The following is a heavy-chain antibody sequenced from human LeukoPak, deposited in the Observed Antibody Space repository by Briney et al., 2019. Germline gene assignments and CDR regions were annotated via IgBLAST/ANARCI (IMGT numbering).Heavy chain of an antibody. J-gene: IGHJ4*02. CDR2: IYYSGST. CDR3: ARGGSSLDIAAAVPY. CDR1: GGSISSSSYY. Sequence: SETLSLTCTVSGGSISSSSYYWGWIRQPPGKGLEWIGSIYYSGSTYYNPSLKSRVTISVDTSKNQFSLKLSSVTAADTAVYYCARGGSSLDIAAAVPYWGQGTLVTVSS. D-gene: IGHD6-13*01. V-gene: IGHV4-39*07.